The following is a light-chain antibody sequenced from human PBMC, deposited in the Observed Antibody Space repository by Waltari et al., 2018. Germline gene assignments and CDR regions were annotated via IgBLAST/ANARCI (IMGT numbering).Light chain of an antibody. V-gene: IGLV2-23*01. CDR2: EGN. Sequence: QSALTQPASVSGSYGQSITISCGDVAYFNLVSWYQQQPGKAPKVIIYEGNKRPSGLSDRFSGSKSGNTASRTISGLQADDQADYYCCSYAGGTSWVFGGGTKLTVL. CDR3: CSYAGGTSWV. CDR1: DVAYFNL. J-gene: IGLJ3*02.